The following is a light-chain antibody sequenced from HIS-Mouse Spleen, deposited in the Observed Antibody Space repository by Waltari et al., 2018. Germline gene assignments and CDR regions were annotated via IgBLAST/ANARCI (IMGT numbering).Light chain of an antibody. J-gene: IGKJ1*01. CDR3: QQYGSSPPCT. CDR1: QSVSSTY. CDR2: AAS. Sequence: EIVLTQSPGTLSLSPGERATLSCRASQSVSSTYLAWYQQKPGQAPRLLIYAASSRATGITDRFSGSRSVTEFTLTISRLEPEDFAVYYCQQYGSSPPCTFGPGTKVEIK. V-gene: IGKV3-20*01.